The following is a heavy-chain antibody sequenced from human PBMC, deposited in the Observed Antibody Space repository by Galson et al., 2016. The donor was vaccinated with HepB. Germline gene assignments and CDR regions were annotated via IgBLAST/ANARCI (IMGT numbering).Heavy chain of an antibody. CDR3: AKDLTTVYYGSGSYHNEPFDY. J-gene: IGHJ4*02. V-gene: IGHV3-30*18. CDR2: ISYDGDIK. D-gene: IGHD3-10*01. CDR1: GFTFNNPG. Sequence: SLRLSCAAAGFTFNNPGMHWVRQAPGQGCEWVAVISYDGDIKYYADSVKGRFTISRDNSKNTLYLQMISLRAEDSALYYCAKDLTTVYYGSGSYHNEPFDYWGQGTLVAVSS.